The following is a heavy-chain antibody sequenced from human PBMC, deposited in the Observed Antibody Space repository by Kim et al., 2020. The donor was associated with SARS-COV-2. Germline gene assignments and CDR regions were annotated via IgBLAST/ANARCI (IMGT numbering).Heavy chain of an antibody. J-gene: IGHJ6*01. CDR2: IKQDGTEK. D-gene: IGHD6-19*01. CDR3: ARDRVAVAGAYYYYGMDV. CDR1: GFTFSSYW. V-gene: IGHV3-7*03. Sequence: GGSLRLSCAGTGFTFSSYWMSWVRQAPGKGLEWVANIKQDGTEKYFVDSVKGRFTISRDNAKNSVYLQMNSLRAEDTAVYYCARDRVAVAGAYYYYGMDV.